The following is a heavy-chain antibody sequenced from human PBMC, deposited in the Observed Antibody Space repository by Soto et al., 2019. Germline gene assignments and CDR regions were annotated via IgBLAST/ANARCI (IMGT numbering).Heavy chain of an antibody. CDR2: ISHSGST. CDR3: VSVDVSGTRVDY. CDR1: GGSISSSNW. J-gene: IGHJ4*02. D-gene: IGHD1-26*01. V-gene: IGHV4-4*02. Sequence: QVQLQESGPGLVKPSGTLSLTCAVSGGSISSSNWWSWVRQPPGKGLEWIGEISHSGSTNYNPSLKSRVTISVDKSKNQFSRKLRSVTAADTAVYYCVSVDVSGTRVDYWGQGTLVTVSS.